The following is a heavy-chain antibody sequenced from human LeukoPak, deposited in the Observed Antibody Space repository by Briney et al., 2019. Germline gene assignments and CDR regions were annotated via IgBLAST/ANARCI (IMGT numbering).Heavy chain of an antibody. CDR2: ISAYNGNT. V-gene: IGHV1-18*01. Sequence: GASVKVSCKASGYTFTSYGISWVRQAPGQGLEWMGWISAYNGNTNYAQKLQGRVTMTTGTSTSTAYMELRSLRSDDTAVYYCARQTYYDFWSGYYEFDYWGPGTLVTVSS. D-gene: IGHD3-3*01. CDR3: ARQTYYDFWSGYYEFDY. J-gene: IGHJ4*02. CDR1: GYTFTSYG.